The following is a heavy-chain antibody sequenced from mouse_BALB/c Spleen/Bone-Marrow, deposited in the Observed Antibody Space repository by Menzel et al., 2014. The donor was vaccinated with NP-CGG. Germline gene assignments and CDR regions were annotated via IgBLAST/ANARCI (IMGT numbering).Heavy chain of an antibody. V-gene: IGHV5-17*02. D-gene: IGHD1-1*01. CDR1: GFTFXSFG. Sequence: EVKLMESGGGLVQPGGSRKLSCAASGFTFXSFGMHWVRQAPEEGLEWVAYISSGSSTIYYADTVMGRFTISRDNPKNTLFLQMTSLRSEDTAMYYCARSGSSSGYFDYWGQGTTLTVSS. J-gene: IGHJ2*01. CDR2: ISSGSSTI. CDR3: ARSGSSSGYFDY.